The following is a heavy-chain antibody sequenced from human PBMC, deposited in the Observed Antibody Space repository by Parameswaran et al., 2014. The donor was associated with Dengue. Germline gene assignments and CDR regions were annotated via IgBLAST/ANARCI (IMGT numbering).Heavy chain of an antibody. CDR2: INPSGGST. D-gene: IGHD5-18*01. J-gene: IGHJ4*02. CDR3: AREDPWLPTYYFDY. V-gene: IGHV1-46*01. Sequence: WVRQAPGQGLEWMGIINPSGGSTSYAQRFQGRVTMTRDTSTSTVYMELSSLRSEDTAVYYCAREDPWLPTYYFDYWGQGTLVTVSS.